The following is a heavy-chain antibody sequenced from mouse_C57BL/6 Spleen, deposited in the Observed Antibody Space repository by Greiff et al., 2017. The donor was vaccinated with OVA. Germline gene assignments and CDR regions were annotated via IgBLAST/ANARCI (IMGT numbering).Heavy chain of an antibody. V-gene: IGHV3-6*01. CDR2: ISYDGSN. J-gene: IGHJ4*01. CDR1: GYSITSCYY. Sequence: ESGPGLVKPSQSLSLTCSVTGYSITSCYYWNWIRQLPGNKREWMGYISYDGSNNYNPAFKNRISIPRDTSKNQFFLKLNSVTTEDTATYYCARGWDLYAMDYWGQGTSVTVSS. D-gene: IGHD4-1*01. CDR3: ARGWDLYAMDY.